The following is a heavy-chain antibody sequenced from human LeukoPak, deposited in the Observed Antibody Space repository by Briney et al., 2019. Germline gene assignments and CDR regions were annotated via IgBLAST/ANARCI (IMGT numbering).Heavy chain of an antibody. J-gene: IGHJ4*02. CDR1: GFTFSSYS. D-gene: IGHD3-10*01. CDR2: ISSSSSYI. CDR3: ARDRTDYGFFFV. V-gene: IGHV3-21*01. Sequence: GGSLRLSCAASGFTFSSYSMNWVRQAPGKGLEWVSSISSSSSYIYYADSVKGRFTISRDNAKNSLYLQMNSLRAEDTAVYYCARDRTDYGFFFVWGQGTLVTVSS.